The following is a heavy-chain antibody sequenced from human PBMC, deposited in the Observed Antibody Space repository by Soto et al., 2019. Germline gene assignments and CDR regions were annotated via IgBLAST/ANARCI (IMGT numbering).Heavy chain of an antibody. CDR3: ARLASGWQYYYFDF. Sequence: QVQLQQRGAGLLKPSETLSLTCAVYGGSFSPYFWSWIRQPPGKGLEWIGEINHSGSTNYNPSLTRRATLSVDTSKNQVPLKLTSVTAADTAVYYCARLASGWQYYYFDFWGRGTPVTVSS. D-gene: IGHD6-19*01. CDR2: INHSGST. V-gene: IGHV4-34*01. CDR1: GGSFSPYF. J-gene: IGHJ2*01.